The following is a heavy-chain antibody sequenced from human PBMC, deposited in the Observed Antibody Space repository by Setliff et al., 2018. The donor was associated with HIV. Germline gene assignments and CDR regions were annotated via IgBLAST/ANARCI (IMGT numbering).Heavy chain of an antibody. CDR1: GYTFINYH. CDR2: ISASSVNT. D-gene: IGHD6-13*01. J-gene: IGHJ6*03. Sequence: ASVKVSCKASGYTFINYHITWVRQAPGQGLEWVGSISASSVNTNYTQGRVTMTTDISTSTAYMELRSLRSDDSAIYFCARVPVSSYYYYMDVWGKGTTVTVSS. CDR3: ARVPVSSYYYYMDV. V-gene: IGHV1-18*01.